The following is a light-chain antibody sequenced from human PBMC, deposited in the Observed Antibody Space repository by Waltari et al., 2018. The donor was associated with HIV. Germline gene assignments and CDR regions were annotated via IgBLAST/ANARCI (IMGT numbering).Light chain of an antibody. CDR3: QQYFSPPPLT. CDR1: QSVLYNSDNKNS. CDR2: WAS. V-gene: IGKV4-1*01. Sequence: VLTQSPDSLAVSLGERATINCKSSQSVLYNSDNKNSLAWYQQKPGQPPNLLISWASTRESGVPDRFSGSRSGTDYALTISSLQPEDFAVYYCQQYFSPPPLTFGGGTKVEIK. J-gene: IGKJ4*01.